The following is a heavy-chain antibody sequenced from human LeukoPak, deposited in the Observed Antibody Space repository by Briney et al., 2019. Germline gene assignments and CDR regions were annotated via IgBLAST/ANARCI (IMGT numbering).Heavy chain of an antibody. J-gene: IGHJ6*03. Sequence: PSETLSLTCTVSGGSISSSSYYWGWIRQPPGKGLEWIGSIYYSGSTYYNPSLKSRVTISVDTSKNQFSLKLSSVTAADTAVYYCARRWDSGYDIGRVLYYYYYMDVWGKGTTVTVSS. V-gene: IGHV4-39*01. D-gene: IGHD5-12*01. CDR1: GGSISSSSYY. CDR2: IYYSGST. CDR3: ARRWDSGYDIGRVLYYYYYMDV.